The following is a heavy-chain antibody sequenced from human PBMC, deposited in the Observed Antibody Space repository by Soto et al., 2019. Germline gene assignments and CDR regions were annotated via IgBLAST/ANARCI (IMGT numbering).Heavy chain of an antibody. J-gene: IGHJ6*02. CDR1: GYTFTAYH. V-gene: IGHV1-2*02. CDR3: ARNMDYYYGRGSGNGHGV. CDR2: INPKFGDT. D-gene: IGHD3-10*02. Sequence: QVQLVQSGAEVKEPGDSVRVSCEASGYTFTAYHIHWVRQAPGQGLEWMGWINPKFGDTTYAQDFQGRFFMTRDMSISTVYMELSRLTSDDTAIYYCARNMDYYYGRGSGNGHGVWGQGTTVTVFS.